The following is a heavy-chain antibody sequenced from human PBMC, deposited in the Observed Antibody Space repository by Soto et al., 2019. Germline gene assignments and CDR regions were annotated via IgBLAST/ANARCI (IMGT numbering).Heavy chain of an antibody. CDR1: GGTFSSYA. CDR2: IIPIFGTA. J-gene: IGHJ5*02. Sequence: VASVKVSCKASGGTFSSYAISWVRQAPGQGLEWMGGIIPIFGTANYAQKFQGRVTITADESTSTAYMELSSLRSEDTAVYYCASVPQTYSSSWPPWGQGTLVTVSS. CDR3: ASVPQTYSSSWPP. D-gene: IGHD6-13*01. V-gene: IGHV1-69*13.